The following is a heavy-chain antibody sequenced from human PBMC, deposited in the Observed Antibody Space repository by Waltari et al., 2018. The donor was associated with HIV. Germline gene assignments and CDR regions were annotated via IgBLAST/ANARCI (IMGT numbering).Heavy chain of an antibody. J-gene: IGHJ4*02. CDR3: AKDCGGDCYMD. V-gene: IGHV3-23*01. CDR1: GFTLSSYA. CDR2: MSGSGRST. D-gene: IGHD2-21*02. Sequence: EVQLLESGGGLVQPGGSLRLSCAASGFTLSSYALSWVRQAPGKGLEWVGAMSGSGRSTYYADSVKGRFTISVDNSKNTVYLQMNSLRAEDTALYYCAKDCGGDCYMDWGQGTLVTVSS.